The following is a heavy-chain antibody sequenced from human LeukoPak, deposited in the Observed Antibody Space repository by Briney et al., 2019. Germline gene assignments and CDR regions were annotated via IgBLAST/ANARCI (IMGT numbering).Heavy chain of an antibody. CDR1: GFSFSDYN. V-gene: IGHV3-21*01. J-gene: IGHJ4*02. Sequence: GGSLRLSCVTSGFSFSDYNMNWVCQAPGRGLEWVSSITSTSRDKSYADSVRGRFTISRDNAKNSLFLQMDTLGAEDTAVYYCARDLSNYFLHYIDFWGQGTLVTVSS. CDR2: ITSTSRDK. CDR3: ARDLSNYFLHYIDF. D-gene: IGHD4-11*01.